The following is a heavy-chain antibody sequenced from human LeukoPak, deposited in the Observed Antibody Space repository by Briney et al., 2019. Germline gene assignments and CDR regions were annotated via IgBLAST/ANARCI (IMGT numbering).Heavy chain of an antibody. CDR1: GGSFSSYY. V-gene: IGHV4-59*01. CDR3: ASLGGYYDFWSGYRDY. CDR2: IYHSGST. D-gene: IGHD3-3*01. Sequence: SETLSLTCTVGGGSFSSYYWRWLRQPQGKGREGGGYIYHSGSTNHSPSLKTRVTISVDTSKNQFSLELSSVTAADTAVYFCASLGGYYDFWSGYRDYWGQGILVTVSS. J-gene: IGHJ4*02.